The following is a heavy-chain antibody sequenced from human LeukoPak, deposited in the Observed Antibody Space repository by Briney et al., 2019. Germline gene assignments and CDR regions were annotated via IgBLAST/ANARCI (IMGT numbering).Heavy chain of an antibody. CDR2: IYYSGST. J-gene: IGHJ4*02. CDR1: GSSISSGGYH. CDR3: ARDSGMIVHY. V-gene: IGHV4-31*03. D-gene: IGHD3-22*01. Sequence: SQTLSLTCTVSGSSISSGGYHWSWIRQHPGKGLEWIGYIYYSGSTYYNPSLKSRVTISVDTSKNQFSLKLSSVTAADTAVYYCARDSGMIVHYWGPGTLVTVSS.